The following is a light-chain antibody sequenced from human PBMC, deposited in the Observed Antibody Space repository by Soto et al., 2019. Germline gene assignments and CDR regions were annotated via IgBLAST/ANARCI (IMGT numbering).Light chain of an antibody. CDR2: GVS. CDR1: SSDVGGYNY. Sequence: QSALTQPASVSGSPGQSITISCTGTSSDVGGYNYVSWYQQHPGKAPKLRIYGVSNRPSGVANRFSGSKSGNTASLTISGLQAEDEADYYCSSYTSSSTLVVFGGGTQRTVL. J-gene: IGLJ2*01. V-gene: IGLV2-14*01. CDR3: SSYTSSSTLVV.